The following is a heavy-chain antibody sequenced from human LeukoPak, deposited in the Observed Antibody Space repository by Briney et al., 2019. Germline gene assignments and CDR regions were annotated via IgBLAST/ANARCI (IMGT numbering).Heavy chain of an antibody. Sequence: ASVKVSCKASGYTFTSYGISWVRQATGQGLEWMGWMNPNSGNTGYAQKFQGRVTMTRNTSISTAYMELSSLRSEDTAVYYCARGRAPDWYFDLWGRGTLVTVSS. V-gene: IGHV1-8*02. J-gene: IGHJ2*01. CDR1: GYTFTSYG. D-gene: IGHD1-26*01. CDR2: MNPNSGNT. CDR3: ARGRAPDWYFDL.